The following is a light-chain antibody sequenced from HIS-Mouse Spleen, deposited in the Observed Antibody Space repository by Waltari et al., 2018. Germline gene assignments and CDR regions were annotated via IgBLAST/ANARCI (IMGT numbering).Light chain of an antibody. CDR1: SSDVRSYNL. V-gene: IGLV2-23*01. CDR3: CSYAGSSTWV. CDR2: EGS. Sequence: QSALTQPASVSGSPGQSITISCTRTSSDVRSYNLFPWYQQHPGKAPKLMIYEGSKRPSGVSNRFSGSKSGNTASLTISGLQAEDEADYYCCSYAGSSTWVFGGGTKLTVL. J-gene: IGLJ3*02.